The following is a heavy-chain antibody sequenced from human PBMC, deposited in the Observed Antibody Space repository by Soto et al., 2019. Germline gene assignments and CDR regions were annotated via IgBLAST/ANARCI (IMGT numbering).Heavy chain of an antibody. Sequence: GASVKVSCKASGGTFSSYTISWVRQAPGQGLEWMGRIIPILGIANYAQKFQGRVTITADKSTSTAYMELSSLRSEDTAVYYCAYSGYNRERPRLFDPWGQGTLVTVSS. V-gene: IGHV1-69*02. CDR3: AYSGYNRERPRLFDP. CDR1: GGTFSSYT. D-gene: IGHD5-12*01. J-gene: IGHJ5*02. CDR2: IIPILGIA.